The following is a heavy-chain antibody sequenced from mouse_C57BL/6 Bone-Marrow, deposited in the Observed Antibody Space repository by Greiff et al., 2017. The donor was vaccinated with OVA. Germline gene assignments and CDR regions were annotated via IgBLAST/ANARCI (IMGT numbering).Heavy chain of an antibody. V-gene: IGHV1-61*01. CDR1: GYTFTSYW. CDR3: ARRGITTVVAHMDY. J-gene: IGHJ4*01. Sequence: QVQLKQPGAELVRPGSSVKLSCKASGYTFTSYWMDWVKQRPGQGLEWIGNIYPSDSETHYNQKFKDKATLTVDKSSSTAYMQLSSLTSEDSAVYYCARRGITTVVAHMDYWGQGTSVTVSS. D-gene: IGHD1-1*01. CDR2: IYPSDSET.